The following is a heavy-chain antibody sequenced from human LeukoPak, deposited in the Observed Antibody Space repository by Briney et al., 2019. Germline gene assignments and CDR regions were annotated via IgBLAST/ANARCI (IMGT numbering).Heavy chain of an antibody. Sequence: PGGSLRLSCAASGFTFSIYWMSWVRQAPGEGLEWVANMKQRESEKYYADSVKGRFTISRDNAKNSLYLQMNSLRAEDTAVYYCARVLGAYSNIYGPDFDYWGQGTLVAVSS. D-gene: IGHD3-16*01. CDR3: ARVLGAYSNIYGPDFDY. CDR2: MKQRESEK. CDR1: GFTFSIYW. J-gene: IGHJ4*02. V-gene: IGHV3-7*01.